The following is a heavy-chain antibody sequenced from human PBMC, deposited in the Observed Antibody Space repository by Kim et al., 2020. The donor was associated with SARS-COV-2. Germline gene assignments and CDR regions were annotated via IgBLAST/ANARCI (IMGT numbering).Heavy chain of an antibody. Sequence: SETLSLTCTVSGASIGSHGYFWAWIRQPPGKGLEWIGSLSYSGRRYYNPSLERRVTTSLDTSKTQFSLRLTSVTAADTAVYRCARLYAVTGSYTAYYFD. CDR1: GASIGSHGYF. D-gene: IGHD3-10*01. CDR3: ARLYAVTGSYTAYYFD. J-gene: IGHJ4*01. V-gene: IGHV4-39*01. CDR2: LSYSGRR.